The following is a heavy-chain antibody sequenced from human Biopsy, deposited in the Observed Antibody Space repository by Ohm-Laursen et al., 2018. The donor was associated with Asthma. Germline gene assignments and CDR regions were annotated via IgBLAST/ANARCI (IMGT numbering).Heavy chain of an antibody. CDR3: ARTYYDFLTGQVNDAFAL. CDR1: GYTFIHFA. D-gene: IGHD3-9*01. CDR2: INAGDGNT. J-gene: IGHJ3*01. Sequence: VASVKASCKVSGYTFIHFAIHWVRQAPGQRLEWMGWINAGDGNTKYSQKFQGRVTITRDTSASTAYMDLRSLRSEDTAMYYCARTYYDFLTGQVNDAFALWGQGTMVTVSS. V-gene: IGHV1-3*01.